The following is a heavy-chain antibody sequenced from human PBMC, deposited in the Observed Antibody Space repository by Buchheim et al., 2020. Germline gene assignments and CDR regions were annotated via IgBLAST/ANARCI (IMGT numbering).Heavy chain of an antibody. V-gene: IGHV3-74*01. J-gene: IGHJ5*02. Sequence: EVQLVESGGGLVQPGGSLRLSCAASGFTFSSYWMHWGRQAPGKGLVWVSRINSDGSSTSYADSVKGRFTISRDNAKNTLYLQMNSLRAEDTAVYYCARAHYYGSGRAARGNWFDPWGQGTL. CDR2: INSDGSST. CDR1: GFTFSSYW. D-gene: IGHD3-10*01. CDR3: ARAHYYGSGRAARGNWFDP.